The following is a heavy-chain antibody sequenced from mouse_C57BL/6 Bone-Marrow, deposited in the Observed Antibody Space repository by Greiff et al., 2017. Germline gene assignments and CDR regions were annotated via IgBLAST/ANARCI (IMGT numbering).Heavy chain of an antibody. CDR2: IYPGNSDT. V-gene: IGHV1-5*01. CDR1: GYTFTSYW. Sequence: VQLQQSGTVLARPGASVKMSCKTSGYTFTSYWMHWVNQRPGQGLEWIGAIYPGNSDTSYNQTFKGQAKLTAVTSASTAYMELSSLTNEDAADYDCCTTGVATFDYWGQGTTLTVSS. J-gene: IGHJ2*01. D-gene: IGHD1-1*01. CDR3: CTTGVATFDY.